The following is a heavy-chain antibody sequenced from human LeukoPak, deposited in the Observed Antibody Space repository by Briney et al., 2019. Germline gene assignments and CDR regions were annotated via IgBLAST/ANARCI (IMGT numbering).Heavy chain of an antibody. Sequence: ASVKVSCKASGYTFTGYYMHWVRQAPGQGLEWMGWINPNSGGTNYARKFQGRVTMTRDTSISTAYMELSRLRSDDTAVYYCARPKLGDAFDIWGQGTMVTVSS. CDR3: ARPKLGDAFDI. CDR1: GYTFTGYY. D-gene: IGHD7-27*01. V-gene: IGHV1-2*02. J-gene: IGHJ3*02. CDR2: INPNSGGT.